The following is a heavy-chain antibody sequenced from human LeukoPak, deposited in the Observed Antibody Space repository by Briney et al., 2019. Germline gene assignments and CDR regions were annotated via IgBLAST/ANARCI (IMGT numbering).Heavy chain of an antibody. J-gene: IGHJ6*03. CDR2: LYYSGNT. CDR1: GGSISNAGYY. CDR3: ARVEGYYYMNA. Sequence: SETLSLTCTVSGGSISNAGYYWSWIRQHPGKGLEWVGYLYYSGNTYYNPSLKSRLNISVDTSKNQFSLRLSSVTAADTAVYYCARVEGYYYMNAWGKGTTVTVTS. V-gene: IGHV4-31*03.